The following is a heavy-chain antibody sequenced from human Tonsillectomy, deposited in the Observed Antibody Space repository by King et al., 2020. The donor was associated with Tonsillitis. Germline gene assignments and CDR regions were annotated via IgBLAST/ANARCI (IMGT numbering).Heavy chain of an antibody. V-gene: IGHV1-69*04. CDR3: ARGSGITMVRGSRFDY. CDR1: GGTFSSYA. J-gene: IGHJ4*02. CDR2: IIPILGIA. Sequence: QLVQSGAEVKKPGSSVKFSCKASGGTFSSYAISWVRQATGQGLEWMGRIIPILGIANYAQKFQGRVTITADKATSTAYMELSSLRSEDPAVYYCARGSGITMVRGSRFDYWGQGTLVTVSS. D-gene: IGHD3-10*01.